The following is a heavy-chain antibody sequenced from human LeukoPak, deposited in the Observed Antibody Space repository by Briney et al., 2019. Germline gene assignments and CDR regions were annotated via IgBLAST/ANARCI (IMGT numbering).Heavy chain of an antibody. CDR3: AKDARYYDSSGYQGY. Sequence: GGSLRLSCAASGFTFDDYAMHWVRQAPGKGLEWVSGISWNSGSIGYADSVKGRFTISRDNAKNSLYLQMNSLRAEDTALYYCAKDARYYDSSGYQGYWGQGTLVTVSS. D-gene: IGHD3-22*01. CDR1: GFTFDDYA. J-gene: IGHJ4*02. V-gene: IGHV3-9*01. CDR2: ISWNSGSI.